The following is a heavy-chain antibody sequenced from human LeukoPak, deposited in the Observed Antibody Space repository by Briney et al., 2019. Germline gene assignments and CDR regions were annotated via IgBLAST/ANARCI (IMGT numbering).Heavy chain of an antibody. CDR2: INPNSGGT. CDR3: ARVDGSPDY. CDR1: GYTFTGYY. V-gene: IGHV1-2*02. D-gene: IGHD2-15*01. J-gene: IGHJ4*02. Sequence: ASVKVSCKASGYTFTGYYLHWVRQAPGQGLEWMGWINPNSGGTNYAQKFQGRVTITRDTSISTAYMELSSLRSDDTAVYYCARVDGSPDYWGQGTLVTVSS.